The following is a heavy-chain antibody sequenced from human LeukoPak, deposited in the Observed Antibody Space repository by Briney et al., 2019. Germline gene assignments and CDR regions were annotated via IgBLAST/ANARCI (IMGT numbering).Heavy chain of an antibody. CDR2: IYYSGST. J-gene: IGHJ4*02. Sequence: SETLSLTCTVSGGSLSSYYWSWIRQPPGKGLEWIGYIYYSGSTNYNPSLKRRVTISVDTSKNQFSLKLSSVTAADTAVYYCARQTAGGYNPYFDYWGQGTLVTVSS. CDR3: ARQTAGGYNPYFDY. D-gene: IGHD5-24*01. CDR1: GGSLSSYY. V-gene: IGHV4-59*08.